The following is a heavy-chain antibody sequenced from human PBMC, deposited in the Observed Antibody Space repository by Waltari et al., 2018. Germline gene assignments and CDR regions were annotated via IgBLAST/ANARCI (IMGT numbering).Heavy chain of an antibody. CDR3: AKYRPYYFDF. D-gene: IGHD2-21*01. J-gene: IGHJ4*02. V-gene: IGHV3-23*01. CDR1: GFTFSKFG. Sequence: DVQLLESGGGLVHPGESLRLSCAASGFTFSKFGMSWVRQAPGKGLWCVLTIKTDDDAYYADSVKGRFTISRDIFRNTLYLQMNSLRAEDTAVYYCAKYRPYYFDFWGQGALVTVSS. CDR2: IKTDDDA.